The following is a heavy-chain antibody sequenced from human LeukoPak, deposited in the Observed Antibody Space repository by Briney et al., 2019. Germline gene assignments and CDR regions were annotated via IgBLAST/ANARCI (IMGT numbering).Heavy chain of an antibody. V-gene: IGHV3-23*01. CDR2: ISGSGGST. D-gene: IGHD4-23*01. J-gene: IGHJ1*01. CDR3: AKDQSTTVVTPEYFQH. Sequence: GGSLRLSCAASGFTFSSYAMSWVRQAPGKGLEWVPAISGSGGSTYYADSVKGRFTISRDNSKNTLYLQMNSLRAEDTAVYYCAKDQSTTVVTPEYFQHWGQGTLVTVSS. CDR1: GFTFSSYA.